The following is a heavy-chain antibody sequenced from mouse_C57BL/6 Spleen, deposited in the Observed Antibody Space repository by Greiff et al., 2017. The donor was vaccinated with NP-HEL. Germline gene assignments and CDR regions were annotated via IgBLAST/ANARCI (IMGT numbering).Heavy chain of an antibody. Sequence: QVQLQQSGAELVRPGASVTLSCKASGYTFTDYEMHWVKQTPVHGLEWIGAIDPETGGTAYNQKFKGKAILTADKSSSTAYMEPRSLTSEDSAVYYCTRGGVTTLYFDYWGQGTTLTVSS. V-gene: IGHV1-15*01. CDR1: GYTFTDYE. CDR2: IDPETGGT. CDR3: TRGGVTTLYFDY. J-gene: IGHJ2*01. D-gene: IGHD2-1*01.